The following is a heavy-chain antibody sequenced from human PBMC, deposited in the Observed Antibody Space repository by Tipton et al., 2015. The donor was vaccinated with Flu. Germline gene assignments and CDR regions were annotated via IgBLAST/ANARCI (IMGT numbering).Heavy chain of an antibody. J-gene: IGHJ4*02. V-gene: IGHV3-53*04. CDR3: ARVGLSGSGWLYGEYYFDY. Sequence: CAASGFTVSSNYMSWVRQAPGKGLEWVSVIYSGGSTYYADSVKGRFTISRHNSKNTLYLQMNSLRAEDTAVYYCARVGLSGSGWLYGEYYFDYWGQGTLVTVSS. D-gene: IGHD6-19*01. CDR1: GFTVSSNY. CDR2: IYSGGST.